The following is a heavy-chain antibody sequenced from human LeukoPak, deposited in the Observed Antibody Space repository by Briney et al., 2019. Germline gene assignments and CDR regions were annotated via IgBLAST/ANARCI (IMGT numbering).Heavy chain of an antibody. CDR1: GYSFTSYW. CDR3: ARLGEYCSSTSCYRSMDDWFDP. V-gene: IGHV5-51*01. J-gene: IGHJ5*02. CDR2: IYPGDSDT. D-gene: IGHD2-2*02. Sequence: GASLKISCKGSGYSFTSYWIGWVRQMPGKGLEWMGIIYPGDSDTRYSPSFQGQVTISADESISTAYLQWSSLKASDTAMYYCARLGEYCSSTSCYRSMDDWFDPWGQGTLVTVSS.